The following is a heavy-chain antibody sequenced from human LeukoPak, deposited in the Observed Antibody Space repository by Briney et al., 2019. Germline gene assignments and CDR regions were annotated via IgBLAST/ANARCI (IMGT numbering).Heavy chain of an antibody. CDR2: IIAIFGTA. Sequence: GASVKVSCKASGGTFSSYAISWVRQAPGQGLEWMGGIIAIFGTANYAQKLKGRVTITTDESKRTAYMELSSLRSEDTAVYYCARSIAVAGTSYYFDYWGQGTLVTVSS. D-gene: IGHD6-19*01. V-gene: IGHV1-69*05. CDR1: GGTFSSYA. J-gene: IGHJ4*02. CDR3: ARSIAVAGTSYYFDY.